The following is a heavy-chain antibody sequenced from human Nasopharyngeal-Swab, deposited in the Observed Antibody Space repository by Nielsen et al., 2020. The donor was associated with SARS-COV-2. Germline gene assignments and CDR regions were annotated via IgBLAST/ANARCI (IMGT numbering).Heavy chain of an antibody. D-gene: IGHD2-15*01. CDR1: GYTFTSYY. V-gene: IGHV1-18*01. Sequence: ASVKVSCKASGYTFTSYYIHWVRQTPGQGLEWMGWISVYNGDTNYAQKFQGRVTMTIDTSTSTAYMELRSLRPDDTAVYFCAREIFSGYCSGTRCYGVTYYGMDVWGQGTTVTVSS. CDR2: ISVYNGDT. CDR3: AREIFSGYCSGTRCYGVTYYGMDV. J-gene: IGHJ6*02.